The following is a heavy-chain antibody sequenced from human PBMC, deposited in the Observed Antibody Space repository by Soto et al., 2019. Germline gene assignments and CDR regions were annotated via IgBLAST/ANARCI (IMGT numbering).Heavy chain of an antibody. J-gene: IGHJ4*02. V-gene: IGHV4-34*01. Sequence: PSETLSLTCAVYGGSFSGYYWSWIRQPPGKRLEWIGEINHSGSTNYNPSLKSRVTISVDTSKNQFSLKLSSVIAADTAVYYCARGDYYGSGSADYWGQGTLVTVSS. CDR2: INHSGST. CDR3: ARGDYYGSGSADY. D-gene: IGHD3-10*01. CDR1: GGSFSGYY.